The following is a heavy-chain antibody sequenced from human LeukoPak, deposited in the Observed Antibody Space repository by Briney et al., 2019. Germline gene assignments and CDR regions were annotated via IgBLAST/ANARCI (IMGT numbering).Heavy chain of an antibody. CDR1: GGSFSGYY. D-gene: IGHD1-7*01. V-gene: IGHV4-59*01. J-gene: IGHJ6*02. CDR3: ARDNWNYGSSMDV. Sequence: SETLSLTCAVYGGSFSGYYWSWIRQPPGKGLEWIGYIYYSGSTNYNPSLKSRVTISVDTSKNQFSLKLSSVTAADTAVYHCARDNWNYGSSMDVWGQGTTVTVSS. CDR2: IYYSGST.